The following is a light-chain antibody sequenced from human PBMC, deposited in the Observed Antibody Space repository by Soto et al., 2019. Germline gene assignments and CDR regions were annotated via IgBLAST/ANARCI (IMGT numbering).Light chain of an antibody. CDR2: DVN. V-gene: IGLV2-11*01. Sequence: QSALTQPRSVSGSPGQSVTISCTGTSSDVGAYNYVSWYQQHPGKAPKLMIYDVNKRPSGVPDRFSGSKSGNTASLTISGLRAEDEDDYDCCSCGGTDTYEYVFGTGTKLTVL. J-gene: IGLJ1*01. CDR3: CSCGGTDTYEYV. CDR1: SSDVGAYNY.